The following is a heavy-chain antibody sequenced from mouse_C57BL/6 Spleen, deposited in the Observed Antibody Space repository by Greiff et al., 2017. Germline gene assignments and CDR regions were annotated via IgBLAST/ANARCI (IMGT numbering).Heavy chain of an antibody. D-gene: IGHD1-1*01. CDR3: ARGGGTVVATEWYFDV. CDR1: GYAFSSSW. CDR2: IYPGDGDT. Sequence: VQLQQSGPELVKPGASVKISCKASGYAFSSSWMNWVKQRPGKGLEWIGRIYPGDGDTNYNGKFKGKATLTADKSSSTAYMQLSSLTSEDSAVYFCARGGGTVVATEWYFDVWGTGTTVTVSS. V-gene: IGHV1-82*01. J-gene: IGHJ1*03.